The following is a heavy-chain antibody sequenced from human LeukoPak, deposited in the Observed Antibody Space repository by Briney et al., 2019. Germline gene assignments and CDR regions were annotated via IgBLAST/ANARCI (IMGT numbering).Heavy chain of an antibody. CDR3: ARAVGSGSFQTYYYYMDV. Sequence: SETLSLTCTVSGGSISSYYWSWIRQPPGKGLEWIGYIYYSGSTYYNPSLKSRVTMSVDTSKNQFSLKLSSVTAADTAVYYCARAVGSGSFQTYYYYMDVWGKGTTVTISS. J-gene: IGHJ6*03. V-gene: IGHV4-59*12. CDR2: IYYSGST. CDR1: GGSISSYY. D-gene: IGHD3-10*01.